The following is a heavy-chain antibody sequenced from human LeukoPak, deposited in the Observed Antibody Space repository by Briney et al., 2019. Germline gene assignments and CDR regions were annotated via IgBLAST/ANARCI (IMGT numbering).Heavy chain of an antibody. Sequence: PGGSLRLSCAASGFTFSDYYMSWVRQAPGKGLEWVGRIKSKTDGGTTDYAAPVKGRFTISRDDSKNTLYLQMNSLKTEDTAVYYCTTDSSYYYGSGSYQSYWGQGTLVTVSS. V-gene: IGHV3-15*01. CDR2: IKSKTDGGTT. CDR3: TTDSSYYYGSGSYQSY. J-gene: IGHJ4*02. D-gene: IGHD3-10*01. CDR1: GFTFSDYY.